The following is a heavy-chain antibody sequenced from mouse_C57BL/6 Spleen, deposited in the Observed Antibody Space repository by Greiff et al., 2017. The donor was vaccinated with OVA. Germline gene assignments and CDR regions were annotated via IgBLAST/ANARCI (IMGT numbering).Heavy chain of an antibody. CDR2: IDPSDSYT. Sequence: QVQLQQPGAELVKPGASVKLSCKASGYTFTSYWMQWVKQRPGQGLEWIGEIDPSDSYTNYNQKFKGKATLTVDTSSSTAYMQLSSLTSADSAVYYCARKDYVTTVVAPYFDYWGQGTTLTVSS. V-gene: IGHV1-50*01. J-gene: IGHJ2*01. CDR3: ARKDYVTTVVAPYFDY. CDR1: GYTFTSYW. D-gene: IGHD1-1*01.